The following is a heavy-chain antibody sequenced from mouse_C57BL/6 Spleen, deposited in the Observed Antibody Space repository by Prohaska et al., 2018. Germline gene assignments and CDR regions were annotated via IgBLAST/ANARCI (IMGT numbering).Heavy chain of an antibody. CDR2: ISYDGSN. V-gene: IGHV3-6*01. J-gene: IGHJ1*03. CDR1: GYSITSGYY. Sequence: KPSQSLSLTCSVTGYSITSGYYWNWIRQFPGNKLEWMGYISYDGSNNYNPSLKNRISITRDTSKNQFFLKLNSVTTEETATYYCAREGDYYGSSYWYFDVWGTGTTVTVSS. D-gene: IGHD1-1*01. CDR3: AREGDYYGSSYWYFDV.